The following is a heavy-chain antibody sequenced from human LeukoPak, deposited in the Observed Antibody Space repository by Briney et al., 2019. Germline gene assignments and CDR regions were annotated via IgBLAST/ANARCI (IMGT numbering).Heavy chain of an antibody. CDR3: ASSSVAGNSLFDY. Sequence: GGSLRLSCAASGFTVSSNYMSWVRQAPGKGLEWVSVIYSGGSTYYADSVKGRFTISRDNSKNTLYLQVNSLRAEDTAVYYCASSSVAGNSLFDYWGQGTLVTVSS. J-gene: IGHJ4*02. D-gene: IGHD6-19*01. CDR1: GFTVSSNY. CDR2: IYSGGST. V-gene: IGHV3-53*01.